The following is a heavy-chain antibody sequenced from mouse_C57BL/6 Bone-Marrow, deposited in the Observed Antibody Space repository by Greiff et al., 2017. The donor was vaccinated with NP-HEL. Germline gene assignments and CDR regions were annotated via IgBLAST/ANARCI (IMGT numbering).Heavy chain of an antibody. Sequence: QVQLQQSGPELVKPGASVKISCKASGYAFSSSWMNWVKQRPGKGLEWIGRIYPGDGDTNSNGKFKGKATLTADKSSSTAYMQRSSLTSEDSAVYFCARSGHYYGSTWFAYWGQGTLVTVSA. CDR2: IYPGDGDT. D-gene: IGHD1-1*01. J-gene: IGHJ3*01. V-gene: IGHV1-82*01. CDR1: GYAFSSSW. CDR3: ARSGHYYGSTWFAY.